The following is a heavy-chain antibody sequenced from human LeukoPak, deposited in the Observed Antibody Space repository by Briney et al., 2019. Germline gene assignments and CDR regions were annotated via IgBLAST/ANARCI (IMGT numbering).Heavy chain of an antibody. CDR3: ARGVTLIVVVIHDWYFDL. CDR2: IYYSGST. V-gene: IGHV4-39*01. J-gene: IGHJ2*01. Sequence: PSETLSLTCTVFGGSISSSSYYWGWIRQPPGKGLEWIGSIYYSGSTSYNPSLKSRVTISVDTSKNQFSLKLSSVTAADTAVYYCARGVTLIVVVIHDWYFDLWGRGTVFTVSS. D-gene: IGHD3-22*01. CDR1: GGSISSSSYY.